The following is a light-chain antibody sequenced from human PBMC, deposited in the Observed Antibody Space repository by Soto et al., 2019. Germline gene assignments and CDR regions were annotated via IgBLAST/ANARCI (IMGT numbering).Light chain of an antibody. CDR2: DAS. J-gene: IGKJ1*01. CDR3: QQRSNWPPT. V-gene: IGKV3-11*01. CDR1: QSVSSY. Sequence: EIVLTQSPATLSLSPGERATLSCRASQSVSSYLAWYQQNPGQAPRLLIYDASNRATGIPARFSGSGSGTDFTLTISSLEPEDFAVYYWQQRSNWPPTFGQGTKVEIK.